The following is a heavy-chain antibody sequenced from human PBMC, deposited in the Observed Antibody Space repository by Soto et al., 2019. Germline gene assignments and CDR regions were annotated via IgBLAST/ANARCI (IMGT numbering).Heavy chain of an antibody. D-gene: IGHD2-8*01. V-gene: IGHV3-23*01. CDR3: SRDLYERDYYYYGMDV. CDR1: GFTFSSYA. CDR2: TSGSGGST. J-gene: IGHJ6*02. Sequence: GGSLRLSCAASGFTFSSYAMSWVRQAPGKGLEWVSATSGSGGSTYYADSVKGRFTISRDNSKNTLYLQMDSLRAEDTAVYYCSRDLYERDYYYYGMDVWGQGTTVTVSS.